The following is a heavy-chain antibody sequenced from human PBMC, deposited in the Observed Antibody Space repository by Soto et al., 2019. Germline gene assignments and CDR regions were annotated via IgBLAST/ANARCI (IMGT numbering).Heavy chain of an antibody. V-gene: IGHV4-34*01. CDR2: INHSGIT. CDR3: ARGLPGY. CDR1: GGSFSGYY. Sequence: SETLSLTCAVYGGSFSGYYWNWIRQPPGKGLEWIGEINHSGITDYNPSLKSRVTISVDTSKNQLSLNLSSVTAADTAVYYCARGLPGYWGQGTLVTVSS. J-gene: IGHJ4*02.